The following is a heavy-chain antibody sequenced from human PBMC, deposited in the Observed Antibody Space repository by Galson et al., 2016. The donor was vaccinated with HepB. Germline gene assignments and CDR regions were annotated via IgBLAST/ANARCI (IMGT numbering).Heavy chain of an antibody. V-gene: IGHV3-21*01. Sequence: SLRLSCAGSGFFYSSYSMNWVRQAPGKGLAWVASISANGASISYADSLRGRFTISRDNANNSLYLHMNSLRAEDSALYYCARGGAAAGLDYWGQGALVIVSS. CDR3: ARGGAAAGLDY. CDR1: GFFYSSYS. CDR2: ISANGASI. D-gene: IGHD6-13*01. J-gene: IGHJ4*02.